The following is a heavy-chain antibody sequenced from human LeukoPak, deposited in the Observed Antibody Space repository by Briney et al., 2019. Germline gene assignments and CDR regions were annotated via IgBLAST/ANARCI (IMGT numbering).Heavy chain of an antibody. D-gene: IGHD4-11*01. CDR3: ARDRGYSNFDY. Sequence: TGGSLRLSCAASGFTFSNYWMSWVRQAPGKGLEWVANMEEDGSEKNYVDSVKGRFIISRDNAQDSLFLQMNSLRAEDTAVYYCARDRGYSNFDYWGQGTLVTVSS. J-gene: IGHJ4*02. CDR2: MEEDGSEK. CDR1: GFTFSNYW. V-gene: IGHV3-7*01.